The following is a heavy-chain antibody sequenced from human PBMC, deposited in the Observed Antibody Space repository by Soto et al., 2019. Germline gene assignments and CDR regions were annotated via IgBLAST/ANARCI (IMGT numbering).Heavy chain of an antibody. D-gene: IGHD1-1*01. CDR3: LVVTTGTTGRDFFDY. Sequence: QLQLQESGPGLVKPSETLSLTCTVSGGSISSSSYYWGWIRQPPGKGLEWIGSIYYSGSTYYNPSLKSRVTISVDTSKNQFSLKLSSVTAADTAVYYCLVVTTGTTGRDFFDYWGQGTLVTVSS. J-gene: IGHJ4*02. CDR1: GGSISSSSYY. V-gene: IGHV4-39*01. CDR2: IYYSGST.